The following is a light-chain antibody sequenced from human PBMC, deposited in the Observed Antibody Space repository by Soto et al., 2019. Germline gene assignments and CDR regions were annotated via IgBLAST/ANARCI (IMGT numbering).Light chain of an antibody. V-gene: IGKV3-20*01. CDR1: QSISSNY. CDR2: GAS. J-gene: IGKJ2*01. Sequence: EIGLTQSPGTLSLSPGERATLSCRASQSISSNYLAWYQQKPGQAPRLLIYGASGRATGIPDRFSGSGSGTAFTLPISRLEPEDIAVYYCQQYGSSLPYTFGQGTKLEIK. CDR3: QQYGSSLPYT.